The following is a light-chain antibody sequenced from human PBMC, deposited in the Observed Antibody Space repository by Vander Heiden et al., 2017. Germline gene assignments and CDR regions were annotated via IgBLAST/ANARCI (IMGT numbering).Light chain of an antibody. CDR1: QSVSSSC. J-gene: IGKJ2*01. CDR3: QQFGSSPRT. V-gene: IGKV3-20*01. CDR2: GAS. Sequence: ESVFTQSPGILSLSPGERATRSCRASQSVSSSCLAWYQQKPGQAPRLLIYGASSRATGIPDRFSGSGSGTDFTLTISRLEPEDFAVYYCQQFGSSPRTFGQGTKLEIK.